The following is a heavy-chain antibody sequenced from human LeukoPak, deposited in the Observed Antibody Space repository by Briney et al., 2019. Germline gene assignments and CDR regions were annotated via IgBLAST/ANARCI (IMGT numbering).Heavy chain of an antibody. CDR2: IYYSGST. Sequence: WETLSLTCTVSGDSVSSYYWNWIRQPPGKGLEWIGNIYYSGSTDYNPSLKSRVTISVDTSKNQISLGLSSVTAADTAVYHCARDKGPYWYFDLWGRGTLVTVSS. J-gene: IGHJ2*01. CDR1: GDSVSSYY. V-gene: IGHV4-59*02. CDR3: ARDKGPYWYFDL.